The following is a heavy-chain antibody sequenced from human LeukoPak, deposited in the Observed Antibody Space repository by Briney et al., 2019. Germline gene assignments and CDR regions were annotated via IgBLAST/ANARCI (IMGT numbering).Heavy chain of an antibody. Sequence: GGSLRLSCAASGFTFSSYSMHWVRQAPGKGLEWVALTSYDGSNKYYADSVKGRFTISRDNSKNTLYLQMNSLRAEDTAVYYCAKDPVFYYDSSGYYYTGAFDIWGQGTMVTVSS. V-gene: IGHV3-30*14. CDR1: GFTFSSYS. CDR2: TSYDGSNK. CDR3: AKDPVFYYDSSGYYYTGAFDI. D-gene: IGHD3-22*01. J-gene: IGHJ3*02.